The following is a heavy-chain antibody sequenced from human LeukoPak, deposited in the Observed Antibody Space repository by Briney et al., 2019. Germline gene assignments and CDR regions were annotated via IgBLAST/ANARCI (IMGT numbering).Heavy chain of an antibody. CDR3: ARDSYKFRAFDI. J-gene: IGHJ3*02. V-gene: IGHV4-61*03. Sequence: PSETLSLTCAVSGDSIRSGHYCWRWNRQAQGKGVEWIGYIYYSGSTNYTPSLKSRVTISVDTSKNHFSLKLSSVTAADTAVYYCARDSYKFRAFDIWGQGTMVTVSS. CDR1: GDSIRSGHYC. CDR2: IYYSGST. D-gene: IGHD3-10*01.